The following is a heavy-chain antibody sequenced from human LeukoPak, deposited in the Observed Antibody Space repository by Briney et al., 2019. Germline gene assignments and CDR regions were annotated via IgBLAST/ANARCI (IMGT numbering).Heavy chain of an antibody. Sequence: ASVKVSCKASGYTFTGYYMHWVRQAPGQGLEWMGWINPNSGGTNYAQKFQGRVTMTMDTSISTAYMELSRLRSDDTAVYYCARVPSNGDFDDAFDIWGQGTMVTVSS. D-gene: IGHD3-3*01. CDR3: ARVPSNGDFDDAFDI. J-gene: IGHJ3*02. V-gene: IGHV1-2*02. CDR1: GYTFTGYY. CDR2: INPNSGGT.